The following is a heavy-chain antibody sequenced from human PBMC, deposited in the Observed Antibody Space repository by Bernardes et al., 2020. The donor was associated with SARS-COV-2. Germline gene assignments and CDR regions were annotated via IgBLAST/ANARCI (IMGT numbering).Heavy chain of an antibody. D-gene: IGHD3-16*01. V-gene: IGHV1-2*02. J-gene: IGHJ5*02. CDR1: GYTFIPYY. CDR3: VREKWYYES. Sequence: ASVKVSCKASGYTFIPYYMHWVRQAPGQGLEWMAWIYPKTGETNYAQKFQGRVTLTRDTSITTAYMEVSRLGFDDTAVYYCVREKWYYESWGQGSRTTVS. CDR2: IYPKTGET.